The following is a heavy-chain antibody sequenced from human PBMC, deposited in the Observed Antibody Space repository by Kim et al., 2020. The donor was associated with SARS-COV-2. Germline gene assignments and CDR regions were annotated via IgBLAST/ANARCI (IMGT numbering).Heavy chain of an antibody. D-gene: IGHD3-3*01. CDR2: INHSGST. CDR3: ARRTYYDFWSGSPGTTFDY. V-gene: IGHV4-34*01. CDR1: GGSFSGYY. Sequence: SETLSLTCAVYGGSFSGYYWSWIRQPPGKGLEWIGEINHSGSTNYNPSLKSRVTISVDTSKNQFSLKLSSVTAADTAVYYCARRTYYDFWSGSPGTTFDYWGQGTLVTVSS. J-gene: IGHJ4*02.